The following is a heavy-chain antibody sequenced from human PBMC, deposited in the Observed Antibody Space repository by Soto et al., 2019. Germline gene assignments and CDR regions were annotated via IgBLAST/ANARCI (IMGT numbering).Heavy chain of an antibody. J-gene: IGHJ4*02. Sequence: EVQLLESGGGLVQRGGSRRLSWVASGFTFSSSVMNWVRQPPGQGLEWVSAISGSGASTFYPASVKGRFSISRDNSKNMVYLQMDSLRAEDTAVYYCAKDRNHLPMSLFDYWGQGALVIVSS. CDR2: ISGSGAST. V-gene: IGHV3-23*01. CDR3: AKDRNHLPMSLFDY. D-gene: IGHD3-10*02. CDR1: GFTFSSSV.